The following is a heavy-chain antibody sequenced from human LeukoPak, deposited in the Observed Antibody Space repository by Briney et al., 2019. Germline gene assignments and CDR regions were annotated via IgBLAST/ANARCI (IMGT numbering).Heavy chain of an antibody. CDR1: GGSISSYY. V-gene: IGHV4-4*07. CDR2: IHTRST. CDR3: ARDQYYYDSSGYLFDY. D-gene: IGHD3-22*01. J-gene: IGHJ4*02. Sequence: SETLSLTCTVSGGSISSYYWSWIRQPAGKGLEWIGRIHTRSTNYNPSLKSRVTMSVDTSKNQFSLKLSSVTAADTAVYYCARDQYYYDSSGYLFDYWGQGTLVTVSS.